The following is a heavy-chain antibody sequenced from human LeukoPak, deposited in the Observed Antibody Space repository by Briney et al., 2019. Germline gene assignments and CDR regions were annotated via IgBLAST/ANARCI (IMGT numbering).Heavy chain of an antibody. CDR3: ARDRRGGGGSYFDY. CDR2: IKQDGSEK. CDR1: GFTFSSYW. V-gene: IGHV3-7*01. D-gene: IGHD1-26*01. J-gene: IGHJ4*02. Sequence: GSLRLSCAASGFTFSSYWMSWVRQAPGKGLEWVANIKQDGSEKYYVDSVKGRFTISRDNSKNTLYLQMNSLRAEDTAVYYCARDRRGGGGSYFDYWGQGTLVTVSS.